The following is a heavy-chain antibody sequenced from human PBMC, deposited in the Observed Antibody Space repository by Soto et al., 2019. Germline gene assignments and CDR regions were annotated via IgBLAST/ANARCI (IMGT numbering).Heavy chain of an antibody. D-gene: IGHD6-6*01. CDR3: AREISIAYYYYGMDV. V-gene: IGHV1-8*01. J-gene: IGHJ6*02. Sequence: GASVKVSCKASGYTLTSYDINWVRQATGQGLEWMGWMNPNSGNTGYSQKFQGRVTMTRNTSISTAYMELSSLRSEDTAVYYCAREISIAYYYYGMDVWGQGTTVTVSS. CDR1: GYTLTSYD. CDR2: MNPNSGNT.